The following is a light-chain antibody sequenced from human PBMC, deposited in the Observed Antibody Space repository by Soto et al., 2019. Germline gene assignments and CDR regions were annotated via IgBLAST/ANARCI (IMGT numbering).Light chain of an antibody. CDR3: HNYSRSLQT. V-gene: IGKV3-20*01. CDR1: QAISDDY. J-gene: IGKJ3*01. Sequence: ELVLTQSPGTLYLSPGETATLSCRASQAISDDYLAWFQKKPGQALRLLMHNRYSRVAGTPNRFRGRGSGTDFTLTIDGLEPEDFAVYYCHNYSRSLQTFGPGTKV. CDR2: NRY.